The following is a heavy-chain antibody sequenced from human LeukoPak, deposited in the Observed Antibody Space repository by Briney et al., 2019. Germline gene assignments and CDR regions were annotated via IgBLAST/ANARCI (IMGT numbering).Heavy chain of an antibody. Sequence: NPSETLSLTCTVYGGSLSGYYWSWIRQPPGKGLEWIGEINHSGSTNYNPSLKSRVTISEDMSRNQFSLKPSSVTAADTAVYYCARGLTYYFDSTGYYQPANFYYYGMDVWGQGTTVTVSS. CDR2: INHSGST. CDR3: ARGLTYYFDSTGYYQPANFYYYGMDV. CDR1: GGSLSGYY. D-gene: IGHD3-22*01. J-gene: IGHJ6*02. V-gene: IGHV4-34*01.